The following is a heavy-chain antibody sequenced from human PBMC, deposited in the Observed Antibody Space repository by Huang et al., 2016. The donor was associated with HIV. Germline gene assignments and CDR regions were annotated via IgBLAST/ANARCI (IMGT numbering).Heavy chain of an antibody. CDR1: GGSFSGPN. V-gene: IGHV4-34*01. CDR3: ARGRGDARGFLGLDF. Sequence: QVQLHQWGAGLLKPSETLSLTCAVYGGSFSGPNWTWIRQTPGKGLEWIGEINHSGRTNYSPSIKRRVTISRDTSKNQFSLRLRSVTAADTAVYYCARGRGDARGFLGLDFWGQGTLVTVSS. CDR2: INHSGRT. J-gene: IGHJ4*02. D-gene: IGHD3-16*01.